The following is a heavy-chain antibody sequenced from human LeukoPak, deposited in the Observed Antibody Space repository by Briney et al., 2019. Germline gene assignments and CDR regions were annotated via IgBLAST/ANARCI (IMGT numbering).Heavy chain of an antibody. J-gene: IGHJ4*02. V-gene: IGHV5-51*01. CDR1: GYSFTTYW. CDR3: ARSESSWYATPPDY. D-gene: IGHD6-13*01. CDR2: IYPGDSDT. Sequence: GESLKISCKGSGYSFTTYWIGWVRQMPGKGLEWIGVIYPGDSDTRYSPSFQGQVTISADKSISTAYLQWSSLRASDTAMYYCARSESSWYATPPDYWGQGTLVTVSS.